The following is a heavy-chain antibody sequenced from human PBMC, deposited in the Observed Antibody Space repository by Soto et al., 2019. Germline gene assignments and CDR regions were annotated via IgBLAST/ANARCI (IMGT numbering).Heavy chain of an antibody. CDR3: AKDEGITDYYDSSGYFDY. Sequence: GGSLRLSCAASGFTFSSYGMHWVRQAPGKGLEWVAVISYDGSNKYYADSVEGRFTISRDNSKNTLYLQMNSLRAEDTAVYYCAKDEGITDYYDSSGYFDYWGQGTLVTVSS. CDR2: ISYDGSNK. D-gene: IGHD3-22*01. V-gene: IGHV3-30*18. J-gene: IGHJ4*02. CDR1: GFTFSSYG.